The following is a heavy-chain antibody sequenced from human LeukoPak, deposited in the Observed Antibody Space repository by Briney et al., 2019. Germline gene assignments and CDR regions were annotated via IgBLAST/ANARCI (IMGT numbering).Heavy chain of an antibody. CDR2: FDPEDGET. CDR3: ATVGIVATILWSRWFDP. D-gene: IGHD5-12*01. CDR1: GYTLTELS. V-gene: IGHV1-24*01. Sequence: ASVKVSCKVSGYTLTELSMHWVRQAPGKGLEWMGGFDPEDGETINAQKFQGRVTMTEDTSTDTAYMELSSLRSEDTAVYYCATVGIVATILWSRWFDPWGQGTLVTVSS. J-gene: IGHJ5*02.